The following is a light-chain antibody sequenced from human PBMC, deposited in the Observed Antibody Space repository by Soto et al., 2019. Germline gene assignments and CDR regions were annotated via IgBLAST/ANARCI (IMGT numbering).Light chain of an antibody. CDR3: SSYTSSSTPAVV. CDR1: SSDVGGYNY. J-gene: IGLJ2*01. CDR2: DVS. Sequence: QSALTQPASVSGSPGQSITISCTGTSSDVGGYNYVSWYQQHPGKAPKLTIYDVSNRPSGVSNRFSGSKSGNTASLTISGLQAEDEADYYCSSYTSSSTPAVVFGGGTKLTVL. V-gene: IGLV2-14*01.